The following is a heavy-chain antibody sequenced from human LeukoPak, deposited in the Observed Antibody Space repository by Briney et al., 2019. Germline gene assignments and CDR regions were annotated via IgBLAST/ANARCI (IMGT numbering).Heavy chain of an antibody. CDR2: IYPSGST. Sequence: PSETLSLTCTVSGGSTNTYCWSWIRQPAEKGLEWIGRIYPSGSTCYNPSLKSRVTLSIDKSKNQFSLRLTSVTAADTAVYYCARDRSGYSEYYFDYWGQGSLVTVSS. V-gene: IGHV4-4*07. D-gene: IGHD5-12*01. J-gene: IGHJ4*02. CDR1: GGSTNTYC. CDR3: ARDRSGYSEYYFDY.